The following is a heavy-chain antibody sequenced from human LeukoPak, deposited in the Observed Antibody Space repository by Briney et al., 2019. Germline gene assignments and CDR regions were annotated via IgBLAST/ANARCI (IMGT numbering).Heavy chain of an antibody. CDR3: ARDRAGLGLLDF. CDR1: GGPISSGGYS. D-gene: IGHD1-26*01. V-gene: IGHV4-30-2*01. J-gene: IGHJ3*01. Sequence: SETLSLTCAVSGGPISSGGYSWTWIRQPPGKGLEWIGYIFQSGSPSYNPSLRSRVTISVATSRNRFSLELISVTAADTAMYYCARDRAGLGLLDFWGQGTMVTVSS. CDR2: IFQSGSP.